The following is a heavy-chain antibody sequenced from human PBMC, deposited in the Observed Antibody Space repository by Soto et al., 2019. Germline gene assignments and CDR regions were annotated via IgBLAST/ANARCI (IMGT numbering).Heavy chain of an antibody. CDR3: AKARPAPRFRIPAAGTGGYYFDY. J-gene: IGHJ4*02. Sequence: EVQLLESGGGLVQPGGSLRLSCAASGFTFSSYAMSWVRQAPGKGLEWVSAISGSGGSTYYADSVKGRFTISRDNSKNTLYLQMNSLRAEDTSVYYCAKARPAPRFRIPAAGTGGYYFDYWGQGTLVTVSS. CDR2: ISGSGGST. V-gene: IGHV3-23*01. CDR1: GFTFSSYA. D-gene: IGHD6-13*01.